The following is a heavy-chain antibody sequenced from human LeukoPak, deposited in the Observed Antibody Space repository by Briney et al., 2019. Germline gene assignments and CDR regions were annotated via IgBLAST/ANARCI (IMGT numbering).Heavy chain of an antibody. CDR2: IWYDGSKK. Sequence: GGSLRLSCTTSGFSFSSYGMNWVRQAPGKGLEWVAIIWYDGSKKYYADSVKGRFTISRDNSKNTLYLQMNSLRVEDRGVYYCAKIAAAGPVNSLFDYWGQGTLVTVSS. V-gene: IGHV3-33*06. CDR1: GFSFSSYG. D-gene: IGHD6-13*01. J-gene: IGHJ4*02. CDR3: AKIAAAGPVNSLFDY.